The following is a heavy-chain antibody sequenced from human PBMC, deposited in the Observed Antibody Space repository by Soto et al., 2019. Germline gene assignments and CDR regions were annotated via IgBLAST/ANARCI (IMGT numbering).Heavy chain of an antibody. V-gene: IGHV3-23*01. CDR1: GFAFSTYA. CDR2: ISGSGGSS. Sequence: TGGSLRLSCAASGFAFSTYAMTWVRQAPGKGLEWVSVISGSGGSSYYAASVKGRFTISRDNSKNTLYLQMNGLRAEDTALYYCAKVTKRAAAGRYEYYKYGMDVWGQGTTVTVSS. J-gene: IGHJ6*02. D-gene: IGHD6-13*01. CDR3: AKVTKRAAAGRYEYYKYGMDV.